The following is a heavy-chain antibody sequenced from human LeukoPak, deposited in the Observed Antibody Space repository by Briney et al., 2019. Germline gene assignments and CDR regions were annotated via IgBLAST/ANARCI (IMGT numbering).Heavy chain of an antibody. Sequence: GASVKVSCKTSGYTFTSYDINWVRQATGQGLEWMGGMDGSSGKTAYAQRFLGRVTITRNTSISTAYMELSSLTSEDTAVYYCARDVPSGHDFWSGPHYYYYMDVWGKGTTVTVSS. CDR3: ARDVPSGHDFWSGPHYYYYMDV. D-gene: IGHD3-3*01. CDR2: MDGSSGKT. CDR1: GYTFTSYD. V-gene: IGHV1-8*01. J-gene: IGHJ6*03.